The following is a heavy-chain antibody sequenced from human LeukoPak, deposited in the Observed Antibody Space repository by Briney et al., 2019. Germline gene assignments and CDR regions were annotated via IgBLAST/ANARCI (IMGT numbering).Heavy chain of an antibody. J-gene: IGHJ5*02. CDR2: INHSGST. CDR1: GGSFSGYY. V-gene: IGHV4-34*01. Sequence: SETLSLTCAVYGGSFSGYYWSWIRQPPGKGLEWIGEINHSGSTNYNPSLKSRVTISVDTSKNQFSLKLSSVTAADTAVYYCARGLGYYYGSGSMSWFDPWGQGTLVTVSS. CDR3: ARGLGYYYGSGSMSWFDP. D-gene: IGHD3-10*01.